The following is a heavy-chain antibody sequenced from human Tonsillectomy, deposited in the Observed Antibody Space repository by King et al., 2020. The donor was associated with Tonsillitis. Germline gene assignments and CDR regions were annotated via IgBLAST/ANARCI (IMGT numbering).Heavy chain of an antibody. CDR3: ARDRTSGSYRVFNS. J-gene: IGHJ4*02. V-gene: IGHV3-20*04. CDR2: INWNGGST. D-gene: IGHD3-10*01. Sequence: VQLVESGGGVVRPGGSLRLSCAASGFSFYDSGMSWVRPAPGEGLEGGSGINWNGGSTGYADSVKGRFPISRDNAKNSLYLQMNSLRAEDTALYYCARDRTSGSYRVFNSWGQGTLVTVSS. CDR1: GFSFYDSG.